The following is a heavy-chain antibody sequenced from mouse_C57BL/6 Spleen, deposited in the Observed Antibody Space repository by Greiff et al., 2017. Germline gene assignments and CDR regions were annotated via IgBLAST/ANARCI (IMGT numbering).Heavy chain of an antibody. CDR3: AREGDGYYLYAMDY. J-gene: IGHJ4*01. Sequence: EVKLMESEGGLVQPGSSMKLSCTASGFTFSDYYMAWVRQVPEKGLEWVANINYDGSSTYYLDSLKSRFIISRDNAKNILYLQMSSLKSEDTATYYCAREGDGYYLYAMDYWGQGTSVTVSS. V-gene: IGHV5-16*01. CDR1: GFTFSDYY. CDR2: INYDGSST. D-gene: IGHD2-3*01.